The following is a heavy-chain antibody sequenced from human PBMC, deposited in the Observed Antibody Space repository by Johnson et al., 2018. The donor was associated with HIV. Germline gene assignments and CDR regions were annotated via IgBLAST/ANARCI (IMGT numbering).Heavy chain of an antibody. D-gene: IGHD2-15*01. CDR2: ISYDGSDK. J-gene: IGHJ3*02. Sequence: VQLVESGGGVVQPGRSLRLSCAASGFTFSSYAMHWVRQAPGKGLEWVAVISYDGSDKYYVDSVTGRFTISRDNSTNTLYLQMNSLRAEDTAVYHCAKSVRASSSGAFDIWGQGTMVTVSS. V-gene: IGHV3-30*18. CDR1: GFTFSSYA. CDR3: AKSVRASSSGAFDI.